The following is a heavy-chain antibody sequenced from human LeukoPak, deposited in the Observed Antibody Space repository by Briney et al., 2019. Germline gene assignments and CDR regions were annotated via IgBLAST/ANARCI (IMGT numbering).Heavy chain of an antibody. CDR1: GFTFSSYA. D-gene: IGHD5-24*01. V-gene: IGHV3-30*01. CDR3: ARDVGYNYDYFDY. J-gene: IGHJ4*02. Sequence: VGSLRLSRAASGFTFSSYAMHWVRQAPARGLERVAVISYVGSNKYYADYVKGRFTISRDNSKNTLYLQMNSLRAEDTAVYYCARDVGYNYDYFDYWGQGTLVTVSS. CDR2: ISYVGSNK.